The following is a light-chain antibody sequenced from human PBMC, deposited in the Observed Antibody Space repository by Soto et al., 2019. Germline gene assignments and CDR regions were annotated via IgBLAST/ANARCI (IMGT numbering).Light chain of an antibody. CDR3: AAWDDSLSGPV. V-gene: IGLV1-47*01. CDR2: RNK. J-gene: IGLJ2*01. Sequence: QSVLTQPPSASGTPGQRVTISCSGSSSNIGSNYVYWYQQLPGTAPKLLIYRNKQRPSGVPDRFSGSKSGTSASLDISGIRSEDEADYYCAAWDDSLSGPVFGGGTKLTVL. CDR1: SSNIGSNY.